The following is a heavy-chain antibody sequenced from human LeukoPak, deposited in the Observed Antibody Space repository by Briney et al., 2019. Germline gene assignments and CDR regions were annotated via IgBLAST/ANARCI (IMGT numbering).Heavy chain of an antibody. CDR3: ARDGIRYSSSWYVDY. V-gene: IGHV1-18*01. D-gene: IGHD6-13*01. CDR2: ISAYNGNT. J-gene: IGHJ4*02. CDR1: GYTFTSYG. Sequence: ASVKVSCKASGYTFTSYGISWVRQAPGQGLEWMGWISAYNGNTNYAQKLQGRVTMTTDTSTSTAYMELRSLRSDDTAVYYCARDGIRYSSSWYVDYWGQGTLVTVSS.